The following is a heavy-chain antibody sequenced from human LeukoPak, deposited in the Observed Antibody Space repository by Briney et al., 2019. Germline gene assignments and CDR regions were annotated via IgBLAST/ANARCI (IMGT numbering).Heavy chain of an antibody. J-gene: IGHJ3*02. V-gene: IGHV5-51*01. CDR1: GYRFTSYW. Sequence: GESLKISCKGSGYRFTSYWIGWVRQMPGKGLEWMGIIYPGDSDTRYSPSFQGQVTISADKSISTAYLQWSSLKASDTAMYYCARQRKGGNYDFWSGYPNDAFDIWGQGTMVTVSS. CDR2: IYPGDSDT. D-gene: IGHD3-3*01. CDR3: ARQRKGGNYDFWSGYPNDAFDI.